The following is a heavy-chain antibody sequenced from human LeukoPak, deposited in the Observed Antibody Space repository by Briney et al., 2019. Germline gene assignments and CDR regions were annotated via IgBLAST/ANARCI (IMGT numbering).Heavy chain of an antibody. CDR1: GGSISSGDYY. V-gene: IGHV4-30-4*01. D-gene: IGHD4-23*01. CDR2: IYYSGST. CDR3: ARHLATVVTPVYFDY. Sequence: SQTLSLTCTVSGGSISSGDYYWSWIRQPPGKGLEWIGYIYYSGSTYYNPSLKSRVTISVDTSKNQFSLKLSSVTAADTAVYYCARHLATVVTPVYFDYWGQGTLVTVSS. J-gene: IGHJ4*02.